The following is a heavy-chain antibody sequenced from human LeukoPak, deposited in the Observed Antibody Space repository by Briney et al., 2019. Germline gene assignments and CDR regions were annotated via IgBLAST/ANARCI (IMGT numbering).Heavy chain of an antibody. CDR1: GYTFTNYW. CDR3: ATYNRGYSYGYQDY. Sequence: GESLKISCKGSGYTFTNYWIAWVRQMPGKGLEWMGIIYPGDSDTRYSPSFQGQVTLSADKSISTAYLQWSSLKASDTAMYYCATYNRGYSYGYQDYWGQGTLVTVSS. V-gene: IGHV5-51*01. CDR2: IYPGDSDT. D-gene: IGHD5-18*01. J-gene: IGHJ4*02.